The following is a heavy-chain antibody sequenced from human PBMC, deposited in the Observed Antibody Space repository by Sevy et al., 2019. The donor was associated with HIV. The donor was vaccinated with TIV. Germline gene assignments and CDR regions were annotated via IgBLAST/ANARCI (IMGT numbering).Heavy chain of an antibody. CDR3: ARQRASSGYFYFDS. D-gene: IGHD3-22*01. CDR1: GGSISSGDYY. J-gene: IGHJ4*02. Sequence: SETLSLTCTVSGGSISSGDYYWSWIRQPPGKGLEWIGYIFYSGSTYFNPSLKSRVTISLDTSNSQFSLRLRSVTAADTAVFYCARQRASSGYFYFDSWGQGTLVTVSS. V-gene: IGHV4-30-4*01. CDR2: IFYSGST.